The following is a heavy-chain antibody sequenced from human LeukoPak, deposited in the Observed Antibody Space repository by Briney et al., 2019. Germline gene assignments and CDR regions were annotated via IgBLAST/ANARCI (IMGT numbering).Heavy chain of an antibody. CDR3: ARDRHYDYVWGSYLKRYDY. CDR2: ISAYNGNT. J-gene: IGHJ4*02. Sequence: ASVKVSCKASGYTFTSYGISWVRQAPGQGLEWMGWISAYNGNTNYAQKLQGRVTMTTDTSTSTAYMELRSLRSDDTAVYYCARDRHYDYVWGSYLKRYDYWGQGTLVTVSS. V-gene: IGHV1-18*01. CDR1: GYTFTSYG. D-gene: IGHD3-16*02.